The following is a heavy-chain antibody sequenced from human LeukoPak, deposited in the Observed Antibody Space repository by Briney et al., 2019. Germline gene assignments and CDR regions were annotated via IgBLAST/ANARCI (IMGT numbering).Heavy chain of an antibody. D-gene: IGHD3-10*01. CDR1: GGSISSGGYY. Sequence: SETLSLTCTVSGGSISSGGYYWSWIRQHPGKGLEWIGYIYYSGSTYYNPSLKSRVTISVDTSKNQFSLKLSSVTAADTAVYYGARGDGSGSYSFDYWGQGTLVTVSS. CDR2: IYYSGST. CDR3: ARGDGSGSYSFDY. V-gene: IGHV4-31*03. J-gene: IGHJ4*02.